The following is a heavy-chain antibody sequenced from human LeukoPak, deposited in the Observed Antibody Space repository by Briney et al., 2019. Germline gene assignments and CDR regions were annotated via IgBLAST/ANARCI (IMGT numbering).Heavy chain of an antibody. D-gene: IGHD4-23*01. CDR3: ARLADYGGNPNWFDP. J-gene: IGHJ5*02. V-gene: IGHV5-51*01. CDR2: IYPGDSDT. CDR1: GYSFTTYW. Sequence: GESLKISCTGFGYSFTTYWIGWVRQMPGRGLEWMGIIYPGDSDTRYSPSFQGQVTISADKSISTAYLQWSSLKASDTAMYYCARLADYGGNPNWFDPWGQGTLVTVSS.